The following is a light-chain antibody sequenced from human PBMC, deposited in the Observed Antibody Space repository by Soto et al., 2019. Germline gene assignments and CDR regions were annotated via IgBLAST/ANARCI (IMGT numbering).Light chain of an antibody. CDR1: QSIRGW. CDR3: QHHNSL. V-gene: IGKV1-5*03. Sequence: DIQMTQSPSTLSASVGDRVTITCRASQSIRGWLAWYQHKPGKAPKLLIYKASTLESGVPSRFSGSGSGTEFTLTISSLQPDDFSTHHRQHHNSLFGQGTKVEIK. CDR2: KAS. J-gene: IGKJ1*01.